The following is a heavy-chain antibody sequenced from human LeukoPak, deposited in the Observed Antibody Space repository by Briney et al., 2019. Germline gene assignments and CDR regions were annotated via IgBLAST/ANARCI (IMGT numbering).Heavy chain of an antibody. CDR3: ARARPTGVDC. CDR2: VYYSVTT. V-gene: IGHV4-39*07. Sequence: SETLSLTCAVYGGSFSLSYYYWGWIRQPPGKALEWIGRVYYSVTTSYNPSLKSRVTISVDTSKNQFSLKMRSVTAADTAVYYCARARPTGVDCWGQGTLVTVSS. D-gene: IGHD3-10*01. CDR1: GGSFSLSYYY. J-gene: IGHJ4*02.